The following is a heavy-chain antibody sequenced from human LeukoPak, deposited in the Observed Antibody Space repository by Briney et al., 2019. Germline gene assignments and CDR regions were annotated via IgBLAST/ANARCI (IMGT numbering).Heavy chain of an antibody. CDR1: GFTFSNYG. D-gene: IGHD2-15*01. V-gene: IGHV3-33*06. CDR3: AKTNSAANYYYYYMDV. J-gene: IGHJ6*03. CDR2: IWYDGDRK. Sequence: GGSLRLSCAASGFTFSNYGMHWVRQAPGNGPEWVAVIWYDGDRKFYADSVKGRFTISRDNSKNTLYLEMNSLGVDDTAVYYCAKTNSAANYYYYYMDVWGKGTTVTVSS.